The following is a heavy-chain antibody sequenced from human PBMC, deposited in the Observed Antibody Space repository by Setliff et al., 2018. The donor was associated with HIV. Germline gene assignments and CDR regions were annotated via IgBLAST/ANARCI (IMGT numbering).Heavy chain of an antibody. CDR2: INPSGGST. J-gene: IGHJ4*02. CDR3: ARNFGGSGWYYFDY. Sequence: ASVKVSCKASGYTFTSQSIHWVRQAPGQGFEGMGVINPSGGSTGYAEKFQGRVTMTRDTSANIVYLELSSLRSEDTAKYYCARNFGGSGWYYFDYWGQGTLVTVSS. V-gene: IGHV1-46*01. D-gene: IGHD6-19*01. CDR1: GYTFTSQS.